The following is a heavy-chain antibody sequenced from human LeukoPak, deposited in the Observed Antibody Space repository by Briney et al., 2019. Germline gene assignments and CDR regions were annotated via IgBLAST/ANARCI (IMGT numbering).Heavy chain of an antibody. J-gene: IGHJ6*04. D-gene: IGHD3-10*02. CDR3: AELGITMIGGV. CDR1: RFTFSNYW. V-gene: IGHV3-7*01. CDR2: IKHDGSEE. Sequence: GGSLRLSCAASRFTFSNYWMGWVRQAPGKGLEWVANIKHDGSEEYYAESLKGRFTISRDNAKNSLYLQMNSLRAEDTAVYYCAELGITMIGGVWGKGTTVTISS.